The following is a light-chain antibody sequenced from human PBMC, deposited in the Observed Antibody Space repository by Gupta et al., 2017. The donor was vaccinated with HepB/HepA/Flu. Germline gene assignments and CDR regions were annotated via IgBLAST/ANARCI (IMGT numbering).Light chain of an antibody. CDR1: QSISRY. Sequence: DIQMTQSPSSLSASVGDRVTITCRASQSISRYLNWYQKKPGKAPKLLIYAASSLLRGVISRFSGSGHGTDFHLTISSRQPEVFASHYCQQRDSNPPGITFGGGTKVEIK. CDR3: QQRDSNPPGIT. J-gene: IGKJ4*01. V-gene: IGKV1-39*01. CDR2: AAS.